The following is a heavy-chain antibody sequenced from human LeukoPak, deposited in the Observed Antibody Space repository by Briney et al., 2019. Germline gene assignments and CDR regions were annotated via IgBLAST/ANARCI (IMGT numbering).Heavy chain of an antibody. CDR2: ISAHDGTR. CDR3: AKPGARYYYDSSGQYAFDI. V-gene: IGHV1-18*01. Sequence: ASVKVSCKASGYTFTNYGITWVRQAPGQGLEWMGWISAHDGTRNYALKHEDRVTMTTDTSTSTAYMELRGLRSEDTAVYYCAKPGARYYYDSSGQYAFDIWGQGTMVTVSS. J-gene: IGHJ3*02. D-gene: IGHD3-22*01. CDR1: GYTFTNYG.